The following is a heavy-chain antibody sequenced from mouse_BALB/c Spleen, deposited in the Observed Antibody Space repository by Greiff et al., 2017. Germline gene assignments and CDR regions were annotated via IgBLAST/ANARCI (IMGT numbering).Heavy chain of an antibody. D-gene: IGHD3-1*01. V-gene: IGHV5-6-5*01. CDR2: ISSGGST. CDR1: GFTFSSYA. Sequence: DVMLVESGGGLVKPGGSLKLSCAASGFTFSSYAMSWVRQTPEKRLEWVASISSGGSTYYPDSVKGRFTISRDNARNILYLQMSSLRSEDTAMYYCARGGLRPWYFDVWGAGTTVTVSS. J-gene: IGHJ1*01. CDR3: ARGGLRPWYFDV.